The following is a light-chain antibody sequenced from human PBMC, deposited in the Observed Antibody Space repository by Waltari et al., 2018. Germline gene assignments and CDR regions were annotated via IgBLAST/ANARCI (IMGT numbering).Light chain of an antibody. J-gene: IGLJ2*01. V-gene: IGLV2-14*01. Sequence: QSALTQPASVSGSPGPSIPISCTGTSSDVGGYNYVSWYQQHPGKAPKLMIYEVSNRPSGVSNRFSGSKSGNTASRTISGLQAEDEADYYCSSYTSSSTLVFGGGTKLTVL. CDR2: EVS. CDR1: SSDVGGYNY. CDR3: SSYTSSSTLV.